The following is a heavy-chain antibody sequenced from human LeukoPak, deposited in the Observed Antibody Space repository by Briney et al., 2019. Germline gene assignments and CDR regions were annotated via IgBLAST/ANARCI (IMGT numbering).Heavy chain of an antibody. CDR2: ISNDGGSK. D-gene: IGHD4-11*01. CDR3: AKVTDSYYYYGMDV. V-gene: IGHV3-30-3*01. J-gene: IGHJ6*02. Sequence: SGGSLRLSCAASGFTFSSYSMHWVRQAPGKGLECVAVISNDGGSKYYADSVKGRFTISSDNSKNTLYLQMNSLRAEDTAVYYCAKVTDSYYYYGMDVWGQGTTVTVSS. CDR1: GFTFSSYS.